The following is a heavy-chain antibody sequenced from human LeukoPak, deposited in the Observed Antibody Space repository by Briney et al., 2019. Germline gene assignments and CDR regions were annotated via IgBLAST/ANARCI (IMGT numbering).Heavy chain of an antibody. J-gene: IGHJ4*02. D-gene: IGHD4-17*01. V-gene: IGHV1-18*01. CDR2: ISAYNGNT. CDR3: ARDPLDYGDNYFDY. Sequence: ASVKVSCKASGYTFTSYGISWVRQAPGQGLEWMGWISAYNGNTNYAQKLQGRVTMTTDTSTSTAYVELRSLRSDDTAVYYCARDPLDYGDNYFDYWGQGTLVTVSS. CDR1: GYTFTSYG.